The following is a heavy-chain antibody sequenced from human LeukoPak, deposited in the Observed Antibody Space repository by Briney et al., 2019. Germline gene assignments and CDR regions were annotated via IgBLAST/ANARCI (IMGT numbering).Heavy chain of an antibody. J-gene: IGHJ4*02. D-gene: IGHD5-24*01. CDR1: GGSFSGYY. CDR3: ARIVATLKNLGPYFDY. CDR2: INHSGST. V-gene: IGHV4-34*01. Sequence: SETLSLTCAVYGGSFSGYYWSWIRQPPGKGLEWIGEINHSGSTNYNPSLKSRVTISVDTSKNQFSLKLSSVTAADTAVYYCARIVATLKNLGPYFDYWGQGTLVTVSS.